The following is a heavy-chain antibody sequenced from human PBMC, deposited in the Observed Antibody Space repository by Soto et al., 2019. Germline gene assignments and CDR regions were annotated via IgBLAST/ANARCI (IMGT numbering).Heavy chain of an antibody. CDR2: IYYSGST. CDR3: GRLLWSRGDWFDP. D-gene: IGHD3-10*01. Sequence: SETLSLTCTVPGGSISSYYWSWIRQPPGKGLEWIGYIYYSGSTNYNPSLKSRVTISVDTSKNQFSLKLSSVTAADTAVYYCGRLLWSRGDWFDPWGQGTLVTVSS. CDR1: GGSISSYY. V-gene: IGHV4-59*08. J-gene: IGHJ5*02.